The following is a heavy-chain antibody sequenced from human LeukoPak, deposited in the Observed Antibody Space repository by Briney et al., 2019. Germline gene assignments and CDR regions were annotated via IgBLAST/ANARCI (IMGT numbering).Heavy chain of an antibody. J-gene: IGHJ4*02. CDR2: VFYSGNT. Sequence: SETLSLTCTVSGDSIGGSHYYWAWVRQSPGKGLEWIGSVFYSGNTYYNPSLKSRVTISVDTSKNQFSLNFYFVTAADTATYYCARRGITYSTSFFAYWGQGTLVTVSS. D-gene: IGHD6-13*01. V-gene: IGHV4-39*01. CDR3: ARRGITYSTSFFAY. CDR1: GDSIGGSHYY.